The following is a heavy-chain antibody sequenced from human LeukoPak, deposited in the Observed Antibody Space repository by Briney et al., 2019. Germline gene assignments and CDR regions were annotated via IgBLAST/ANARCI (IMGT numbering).Heavy chain of an antibody. CDR1: GGSISSGDYY. Sequence: PSQTLSLTCTVSGGSISSGDYYWSWIRQPPGKGLEWIGYIYYSGSTYYNPSLKSRVTISVDTSKNQFSLKLSSVTAADTAVYYCARELVWQWLVPDAFDIWGQGTMVTVSS. V-gene: IGHV4-30-4*08. CDR3: ARELVWQWLVPDAFDI. CDR2: IYYSGST. J-gene: IGHJ3*02. D-gene: IGHD6-19*01.